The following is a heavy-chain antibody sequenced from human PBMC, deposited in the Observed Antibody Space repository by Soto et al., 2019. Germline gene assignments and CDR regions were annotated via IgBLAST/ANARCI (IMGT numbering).Heavy chain of an antibody. V-gene: IGHV5-51*01. CDR1: GYNFINYW. CDR3: ARLISARGGKTPGGIPFDS. D-gene: IGHD2-15*01. CDR2: IYPDDSQA. J-gene: IGHJ4*02. Sequence: GESLKISCKGSGYNFINYWIAWVRQTPGKGLEWMGIIYPDDSQARYSPSFQGQVIISADKSLSTAYLQWISLKASDSGMYYCARLISARGGKTPGGIPFDSGGQESLATVSS.